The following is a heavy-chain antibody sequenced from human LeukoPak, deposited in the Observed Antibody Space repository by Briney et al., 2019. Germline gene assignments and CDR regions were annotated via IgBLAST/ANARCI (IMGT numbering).Heavy chain of an antibody. V-gene: IGHV4-38-2*02. Sequence: SETLSLTCTVSGYSISSGYYWGWIRQPPGKGLEWIGNIYHSGSTFYNPSLKSRVTISVDTSKNQFSLKLSSVTAADTAVYYCARVDGSCSGGSCPSGNWFDPWGQGTLVTVSS. CDR3: ARVDGSCSGGSCPSGNWFDP. CDR2: IYHSGST. J-gene: IGHJ5*02. D-gene: IGHD2-15*01. CDR1: GYSISSGYY.